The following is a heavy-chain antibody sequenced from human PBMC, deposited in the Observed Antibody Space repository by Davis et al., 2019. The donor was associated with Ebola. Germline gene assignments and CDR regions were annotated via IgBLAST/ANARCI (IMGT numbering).Heavy chain of an antibody. CDR2: LGTSADT. D-gene: IGHD1-26*01. CDR3: AKDTSNIWFDI. Sequence: GGSLRLSCAGSGFIFSSYVMSWVRQAPGKGLEWVSTLGTSADTYYADSVKGRFTISRDNSKNTLYLQMNGLRVDDTAIYYCAKDTSNIWFDIWGQGTMVTVSS. CDR1: GFIFSSYV. J-gene: IGHJ3*02. V-gene: IGHV3-23*01.